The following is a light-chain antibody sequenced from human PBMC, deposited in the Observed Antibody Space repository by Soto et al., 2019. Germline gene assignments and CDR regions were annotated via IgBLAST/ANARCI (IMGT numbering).Light chain of an antibody. J-gene: IGKJ3*01. V-gene: IGKV1-39*01. CDR2: AAS. CDR1: RNIGTY. CDR3: QQSYSTPFT. Sequence: DIQMTQSPSSLSASVGDRVTITCRASRNIGTYLNWYQQRPGKAPKLLIYAASTLLSGVPSRFSGSGSGTDSTLTVSSLQPEDFATYYCQQSYSTPFTFGPGTKVDIK.